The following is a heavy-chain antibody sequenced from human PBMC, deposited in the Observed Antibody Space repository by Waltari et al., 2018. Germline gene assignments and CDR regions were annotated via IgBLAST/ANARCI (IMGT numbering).Heavy chain of an antibody. CDR2: ITGSGTTR. CDR1: GFTFSSYE. V-gene: IGHV3-48*03. Sequence: EVQLVESGGGLVQPGGSLRLSCVASGFTFSSYEMNWVRQVPGKGLEWVAYITGSGTTRFYADSVKGRFTISRDNAKNSLYLQMSNLRAEDTAVYYCARVVGSSDLWRQGTLVTVSS. D-gene: IGHD6-6*01. J-gene: IGHJ5*02. CDR3: ARVVGSSDL.